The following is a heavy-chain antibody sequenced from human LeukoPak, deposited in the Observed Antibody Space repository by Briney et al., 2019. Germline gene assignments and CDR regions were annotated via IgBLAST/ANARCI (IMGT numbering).Heavy chain of an antibody. CDR1: GFTFSSYW. CDR2: IKQDGSAK. V-gene: IGHV3-7*01. Sequence: GGSLRLSCAASGFTFSSYWMSSVRQAPGKGLEWVANIKQDGSAKYYVDSVKGRFTISRDNAKNSLYLQMNSLRAEDTAVYYCAREVRYYYYYMDVWGKGTTVTVSS. J-gene: IGHJ6*03. D-gene: IGHD3-10*01. CDR3: AREVRYYYYYMDV.